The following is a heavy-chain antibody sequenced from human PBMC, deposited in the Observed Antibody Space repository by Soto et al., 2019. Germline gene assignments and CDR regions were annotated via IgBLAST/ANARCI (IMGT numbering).Heavy chain of an antibody. D-gene: IGHD2-8*01. CDR2: ISSSSSTI. CDR1: GFTFSSYS. V-gene: IGHV3-48*01. J-gene: IGHJ5*02. CDR3: ARDAALGVLMVYAIPNWFDP. Sequence: GGSLRLSCAASGFTFSSYSMNWVRQAPGKGLEWVSYISSSSSTIYYADSVKGRFTISRDNAKNSLYLQMNSLRAEDTAVYYCARDAALGVLMVYAIPNWFDPWGQGTLVTVSS.